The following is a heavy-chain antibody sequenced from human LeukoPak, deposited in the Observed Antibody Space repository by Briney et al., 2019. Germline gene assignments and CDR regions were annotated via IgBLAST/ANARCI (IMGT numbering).Heavy chain of an antibody. CDR2: ISGSGGST. Sequence: SSVTLSLTCAVYGGSFSGYYWSWVRQAPGKGLEWVSGISGSGGSTYYADSVKGRFTISRDNSKNTVYLQMNSLRAEDTAVYYCAKDATSSGWDFDYWGQGTLVTVSS. CDR3: AKDATSSGWDFDY. D-gene: IGHD6-19*01. J-gene: IGHJ4*02. CDR1: GGSFSGYY. V-gene: IGHV3-23*01.